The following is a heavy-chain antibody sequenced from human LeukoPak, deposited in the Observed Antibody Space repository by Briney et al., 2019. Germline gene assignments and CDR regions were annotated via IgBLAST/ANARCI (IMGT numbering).Heavy chain of an antibody. D-gene: IGHD6-19*01. V-gene: IGHV3-64D*06. CDR1: GFTFSSYA. CDR3: VKDNTIAVAGTWFDY. CDR2: ISSNGGST. J-gene: IGHJ4*02. Sequence: GGSLRLSCSASGFTFSSYAMHWVRQAPGKGLEYVSAISSNGGSTYYADSVKGRFTISRDNSKNTLYLQMSSLRAEDTSVYYCVKDNTIAVAGTWFDYWGQGTLVTVSS.